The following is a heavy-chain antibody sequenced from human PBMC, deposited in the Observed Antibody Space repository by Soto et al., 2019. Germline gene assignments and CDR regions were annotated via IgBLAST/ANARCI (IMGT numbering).Heavy chain of an antibody. V-gene: IGHV1-3*01. CDR2: INAGNGNT. CDR3: ARGSIAVAGTFPIDY. D-gene: IGHD6-19*01. CDR1: GYTFTSYA. J-gene: IGHJ4*02. Sequence: QVQLVQSGAEVKKPGASVKVSCKASGYTFTSYAMHWVRQAPGQRLEWMGWINAGNGNTKYSQKFQGRVTITRDTSASTAYMELSSLRSEDTAVYYCARGSIAVAGTFPIDYWGQGTLVTVSS.